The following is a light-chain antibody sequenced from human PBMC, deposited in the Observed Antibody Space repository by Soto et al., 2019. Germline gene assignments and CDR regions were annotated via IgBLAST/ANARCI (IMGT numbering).Light chain of an antibody. Sequence: DIQMTQSPSSLSASVGDRVTITCRASQSISSYSNWYHQKQGKAPTVLIYAATSLQSGVPSRFSGSGSGTHFTLAISSLQRDVFAAYCCLQHKGFPFTFGQGTKVDIK. J-gene: IGKJ2*01. CDR3: LQHKGFPFT. CDR2: AAT. CDR1: QSISSY. V-gene: IGKV1-39*01.